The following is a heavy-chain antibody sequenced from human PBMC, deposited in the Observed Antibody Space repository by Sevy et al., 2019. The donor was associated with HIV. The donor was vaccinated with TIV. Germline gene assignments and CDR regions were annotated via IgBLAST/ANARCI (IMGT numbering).Heavy chain of an antibody. CDR2: IYYSGST. Sequence: SETLSLTCTVSGGSISSSSYYWGWIRQPPGKGLAWIGSIYYSGSTYYNPSLKSRVTISVDTSKNQFSLKLSSVTAADTAVYYCARLHGTTVTVDYWGQGTLVTVSS. D-gene: IGHD4-17*01. V-gene: IGHV4-39*01. J-gene: IGHJ4*02. CDR1: GGSISSSSYY. CDR3: ARLHGTTVTVDY.